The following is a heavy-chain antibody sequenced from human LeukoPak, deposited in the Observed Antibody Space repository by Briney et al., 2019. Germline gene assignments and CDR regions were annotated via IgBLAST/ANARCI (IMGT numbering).Heavy chain of an antibody. D-gene: IGHD5-12*01. V-gene: IGHV4-34*01. CDR3: VSGWLRDY. J-gene: IGHJ4*02. CDR2: INHSGST. CDR1: GGSFSGYY. Sequence: SETLSLTCAVYGGSFSGYYWSWIRQPPGKGLEWIGEINHSGSTNYNPSLKSRVTISVDTSKNQFSLKLSSVTAADTAVYYCVSGWLRDYWGQGTLVTVSS.